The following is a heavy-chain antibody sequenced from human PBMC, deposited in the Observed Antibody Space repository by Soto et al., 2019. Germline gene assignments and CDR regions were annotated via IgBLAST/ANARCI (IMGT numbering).Heavy chain of an antibody. J-gene: IGHJ3*02. D-gene: IGHD3-22*01. CDR1: GGSSSSYD. CDR3: AKTHLPYYYDSSGFGDAFDI. Sequence: SETLSLTCTVAGGSSSSYDGSWIRQPPGKGLEWIGYIYYSGSTNYNPSLKSRVTISVDTSKNQFSLKLSSVTAADTAVYYCAKTHLPYYYDSSGFGDAFDIWGQGTMVTVS. V-gene: IGHV4-59*01. CDR2: IYYSGST.